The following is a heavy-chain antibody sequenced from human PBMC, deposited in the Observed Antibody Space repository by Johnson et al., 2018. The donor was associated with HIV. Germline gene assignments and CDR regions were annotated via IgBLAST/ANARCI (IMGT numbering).Heavy chain of an antibody. CDR1: GFTFSSYA. D-gene: IGHD1-20*01. Sequence: QVQLVESGGGVVQPGRSLRLSCAASGFTFSSYAMHWVRQAPGKGLEWVAVISYDGSNKYYADSVKGRFTISRDNPKNTLYLQMNSLRYEDTAVYYCARNLMGYNWNADAFDIWGQGTMVTVSS. CDR2: ISYDGSNK. CDR3: ARNLMGYNWNADAFDI. V-gene: IGHV3-30*04. J-gene: IGHJ3*02.